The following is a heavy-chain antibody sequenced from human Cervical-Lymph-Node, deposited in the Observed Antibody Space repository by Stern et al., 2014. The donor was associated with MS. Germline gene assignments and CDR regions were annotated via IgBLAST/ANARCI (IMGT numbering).Heavy chain of an antibody. CDR1: GFSLSNSA. J-gene: IGHJ6*02. CDR2: MSFVGGNK. CDR3: MGVGDAMHV. Sequence: VQLVESGGGVVQPGRSLTLFCAASGFSLSNSAMHWVRQAPGKGLEWVAVMSFVGGNKKYGDSVKGRFSISRDMANNTLFLQMNSLRLEDTAVYYCMGVGDAMHVWGQGTTVIVSS. V-gene: IGHV3-30*03.